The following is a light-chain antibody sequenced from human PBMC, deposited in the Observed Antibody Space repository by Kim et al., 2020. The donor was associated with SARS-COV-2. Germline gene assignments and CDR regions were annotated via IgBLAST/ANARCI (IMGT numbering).Light chain of an antibody. CDR3: QAWDSSTVL. CDR1: KLGDKY. V-gene: IGLV3-1*01. Sequence: SVSPGQTASITCSGDKLGDKYACWYQQKPGHSPVLVIYQDSKRPSGIPERFSGSNSGNTATLTISGTQAMDEADYYCQAWDSSTVLFGGGTQLTVL. J-gene: IGLJ2*01. CDR2: QDS.